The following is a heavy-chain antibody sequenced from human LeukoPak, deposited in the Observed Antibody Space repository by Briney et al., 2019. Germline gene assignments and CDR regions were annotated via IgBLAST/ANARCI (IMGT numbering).Heavy chain of an antibody. CDR2: INNDGSST. V-gene: IGHV3-74*01. CDR1: GFTFSTYW. D-gene: IGHD6-19*01. J-gene: IGHJ4*02. Sequence: PGGSRRLSWAAAGFTFSTYWMHWVRQAPGKGLVWVSRINNDGSSTGYADSVKGRFTISRDNVKNTVYLQMNSLTAEDTAVYYCARGQSSGWYPDWGQGTLVTVSS. CDR3: ARGQSSGWYPD.